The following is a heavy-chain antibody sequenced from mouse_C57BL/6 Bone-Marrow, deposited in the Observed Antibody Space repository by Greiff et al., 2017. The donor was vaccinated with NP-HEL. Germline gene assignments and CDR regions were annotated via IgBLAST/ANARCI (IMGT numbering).Heavy chain of an antibody. CDR3: ASPGRPAWFAY. D-gene: IGHD3-3*01. CDR1: GFSLTSYG. Sequence: VKLVESGPGLVQPSQSLSITCTVSGFSLTSYGVHWVRQSPGKGLEWLGVIWSGGSTDYNAAFISRLSISKDNSKSQVFFKMNSLQADDTAIYYCASPGRPAWFAYWGQGTLVTVSA. V-gene: IGHV2-2*01. J-gene: IGHJ3*01. CDR2: IWSGGST.